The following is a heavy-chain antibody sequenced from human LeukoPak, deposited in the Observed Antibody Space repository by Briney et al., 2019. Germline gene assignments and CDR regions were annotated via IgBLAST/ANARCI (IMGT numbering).Heavy chain of an antibody. CDR1: GGTFSSYT. D-gene: IGHD4-23*01. Sequence: SVKVSCKASGGTFSSYTISWVRQAPGQGLEWMGRIIPILGIANYAQKFQGRVTITADKSTSTAYMELSSLRSEDTAVYYCARGRYGGDDAFDIWGQGTMVTVSS. V-gene: IGHV1-69*02. CDR3: ARGRYGGDDAFDI. J-gene: IGHJ3*02. CDR2: IIPILGIA.